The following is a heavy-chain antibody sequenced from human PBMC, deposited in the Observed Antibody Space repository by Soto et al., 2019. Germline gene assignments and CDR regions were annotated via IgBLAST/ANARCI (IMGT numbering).Heavy chain of an antibody. D-gene: IGHD6-6*01. CDR3: ARVYSSSSNFDY. V-gene: IGHV3-66*01. J-gene: IGHJ4*02. CDR1: GFTFSSYA. CDR2: IYGGGST. Sequence: GGSLRLSCAASGFTFSSYAMHWVRQAPGKGLEWVSVIYGGGSTFYADSVKGRFTISRDNSKNTLYLQMNSLRAEDTAVYYCARVYSSSSNFDYWGQGTLVTVSS.